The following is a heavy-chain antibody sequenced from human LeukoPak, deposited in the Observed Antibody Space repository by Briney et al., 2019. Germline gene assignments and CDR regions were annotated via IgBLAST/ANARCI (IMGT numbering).Heavy chain of an antibody. CDR1: GFTFSSYA. J-gene: IGHJ4*02. D-gene: IGHD4-17*01. CDR3: AKVQGYGDYSFDY. Sequence: GGSLRLSCAASGFTFSSYAMSWVRQAPGKGLEWVSAISGSGGSTYYADSEKGRFTISRDNSKNTLYLQMNSLRAEDTAVYYCAKVQGYGDYSFDYWGQGTLVTVSS. CDR2: ISGSGGST. V-gene: IGHV3-23*01.